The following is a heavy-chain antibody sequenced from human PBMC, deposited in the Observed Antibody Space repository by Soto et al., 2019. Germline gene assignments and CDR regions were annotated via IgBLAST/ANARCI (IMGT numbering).Heavy chain of an antibody. CDR3: EKDRVVVYG. J-gene: IGHJ6*02. CDR2: ISGSGGST. Sequence: EVQLLESGGALVQPGGSLRLSCAASGFTFSTYAMTWVRQAPGKGLEWVSAISGSGGSTYYADSVKGRFTISRDNSKNTLYLQMNSLSAEDTAVYYCEKDRVVVYGWGQGTTVTVSS. D-gene: IGHD2-15*01. V-gene: IGHV3-23*01. CDR1: GFTFSTYA.